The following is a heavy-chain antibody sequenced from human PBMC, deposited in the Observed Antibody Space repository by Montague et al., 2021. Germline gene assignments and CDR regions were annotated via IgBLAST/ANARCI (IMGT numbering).Heavy chain of an antibody. D-gene: IGHD6-19*01. V-gene: IGHV6-1*01. J-gene: IGHJ4*02. CDR3: VRYSGWFYFDF. Sequence: CAISGDSDGVEKLTWRSEEQSSERHSQCLVITCFRFKWYSDYAPSVRGRLTVNPDASKNEFSLELNYVTPEDTAVHYCVRYSGWFYFDFWGQGTLVTVSS. CDR1: GDSDGVEKLT. CDR2: TCFRFKWYS.